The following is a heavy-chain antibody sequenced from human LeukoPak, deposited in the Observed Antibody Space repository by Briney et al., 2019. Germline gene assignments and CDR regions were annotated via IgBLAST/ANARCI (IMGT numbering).Heavy chain of an antibody. CDR2: ISHDGSKK. Sequence: GGSLRLSCAASGFTFNTYSMHWVRQAPGKGLEWVVVISHDGSKKYYAESVKGRFTISRDNSKNTLYLQMNSLRAEDTAVYYCAREYSGRGYFDYWGQGTLVTVSS. CDR1: GFTFNTYS. D-gene: IGHD5-12*01. CDR3: AREYSGRGYFDY. J-gene: IGHJ4*02. V-gene: IGHV3-30-3*01.